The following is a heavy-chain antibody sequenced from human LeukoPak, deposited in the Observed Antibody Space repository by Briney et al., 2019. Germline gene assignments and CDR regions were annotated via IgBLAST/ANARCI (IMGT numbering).Heavy chain of an antibody. V-gene: IGHV3-23*01. CDR2: ISGSGGST. CDR3: AKDHSTVTYPHLY. D-gene: IGHD4-11*01. Sequence: PGGSLRVSCAASGFTFSSYAMSWVRQAPGKGLECVSAISGSGGSTYYADSVKGRFTISRDNSKNTLYLQMNSLRAEDTAVYYCAKDHSTVTYPHLYWGQGTLVTVSS. J-gene: IGHJ4*02. CDR1: GFTFSSYA.